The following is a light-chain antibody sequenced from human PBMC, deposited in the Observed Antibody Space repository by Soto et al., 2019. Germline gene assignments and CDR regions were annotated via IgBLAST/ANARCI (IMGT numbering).Light chain of an antibody. CDR1: QSVSSN. Sequence: EIMLTQAPRTLSLSPGQRATLSCRASQSVSSNLAWYQQKPGQAPRLLIYGASTRATGIPARFSGSGSGTEFTLTISSLQSEDFAVYYCQQYNNWPAITFGQGTRL. V-gene: IGKV3D-15*01. J-gene: IGKJ5*01. CDR2: GAS. CDR3: QQYNNWPAIT.